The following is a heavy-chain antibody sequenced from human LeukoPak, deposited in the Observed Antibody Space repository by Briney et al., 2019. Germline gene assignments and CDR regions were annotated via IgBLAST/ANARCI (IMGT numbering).Heavy chain of an antibody. D-gene: IGHD3-22*01. V-gene: IGHV3-11*01. CDR1: GFTFSDYY. CDR3: ARHYYHSSGHGGY. Sequence: GGSLRLSCAASGFTFSDYYMSWIRQAPGKGLEWLSYISSSGRTIYYADSVKGRFAISRDNAKNSLYLQMNSLRVEDTAVYYCARHYYHSSGHGGYWGQGTLVTVSS. CDR2: ISSSGRTI. J-gene: IGHJ4*02.